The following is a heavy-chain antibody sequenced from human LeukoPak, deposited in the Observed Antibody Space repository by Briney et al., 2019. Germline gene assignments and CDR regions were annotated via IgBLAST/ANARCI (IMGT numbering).Heavy chain of an antibody. CDR2: IYTSGST. D-gene: IGHD6-13*01. CDR1: GGSISSGSYY. Sequence: SQTLSLTCTVSGGSISSGSYYWSWIRQPAGKGLEWIGRIYTSGSTNYNPSLKSRVTISVDTSKNQFSLKLSSVTAADTAVYYCARARLDSRYNWFDPWGQGTLATVSS. V-gene: IGHV4-61*02. CDR3: ARARLDSRYNWFDP. J-gene: IGHJ5*02.